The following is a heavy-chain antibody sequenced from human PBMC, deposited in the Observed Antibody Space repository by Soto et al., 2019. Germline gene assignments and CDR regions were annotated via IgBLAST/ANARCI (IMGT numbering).Heavy chain of an antibody. CDR2: IWYDGSNK. CDR3: ARDSYRVLRFLEWPTGEYYYGMDV. Sequence: PGGSLRLSCAASGFTFSSYGMHGVRQAPGKGLEWVAVIWYDGSNKYYADSVKGRFTISRDNSKNTLYLQMNSLRAEDTAVYYCARDSYRVLRFLEWPTGEYYYGMDVWGQGTTVTVSS. J-gene: IGHJ6*02. CDR1: GFTFSSYG. D-gene: IGHD3-3*01. V-gene: IGHV3-33*01.